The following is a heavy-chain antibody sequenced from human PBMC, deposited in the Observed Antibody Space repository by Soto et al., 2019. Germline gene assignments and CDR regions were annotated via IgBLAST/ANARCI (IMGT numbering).Heavy chain of an antibody. Sequence: GASVKVSCKACVGTFANYALRSGRPAPGQENEWMGGIIPIFGTANYAQKFQGRVTITADESTSTAYMELSSLRSEDTAVYYCAREANWANDFWGQRILVTVS. V-gene: IGHV1-69*13. J-gene: IGHJ4*02. D-gene: IGHD7-27*01. CDR2: IIPIFGTA. CDR3: AREANWANDF. CDR1: VGTFANYA.